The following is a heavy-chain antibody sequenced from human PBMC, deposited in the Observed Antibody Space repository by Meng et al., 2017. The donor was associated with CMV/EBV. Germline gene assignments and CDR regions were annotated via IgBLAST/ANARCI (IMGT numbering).Heavy chain of an antibody. CDR3: ARDRVGYYYGMDV. V-gene: IGHV1-2*02. CDR1: GYTFTDYY. CDR2: INPNSGGT. D-gene: IGHD3-16*01. Sequence: ASVKVSCKASGYTFTDYYMHWVRQAPGQGLEWMGWINPNSGGTNYAQKFQGRVTMTRDTSISTAYMELSRLRSDDTAVYYCARDRVGYYYGMDVWGQGTTVTVSS. J-gene: IGHJ6*02.